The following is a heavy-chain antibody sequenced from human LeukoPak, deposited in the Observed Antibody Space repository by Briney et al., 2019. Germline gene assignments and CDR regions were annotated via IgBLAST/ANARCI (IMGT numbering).Heavy chain of an antibody. CDR3: ARGAYYYMDV. V-gene: IGHV1-2*06. CDR2: INPNTGDT. CDR1: GYTFTEHH. Sequence: ASVKVSCKASGYTFTEHHIHWVRQAPGQGLEFMGRINPNTGDTNYAHDFQGSVTMTRDTSISTAYMELRSLRSDDTAVYYCARGAYYYMDVWGKGTTVTISS. J-gene: IGHJ6*03.